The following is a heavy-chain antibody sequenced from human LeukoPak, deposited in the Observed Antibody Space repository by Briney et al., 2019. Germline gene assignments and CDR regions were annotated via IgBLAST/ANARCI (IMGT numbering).Heavy chain of an antibody. Sequence: PGGSLRLSCAASGFTFSSYAMSWVRQAPGKGLEWVSAISSSGGSTYYADSVKGRFTISRDNSKNTLYLQMNGLRAEDTAVYYCAKDQVGSYYYFDYWGQGTLVTVSS. CDR3: AKDQVGSYYYFDY. CDR1: GFTFSSYA. D-gene: IGHD1-26*01. J-gene: IGHJ4*02. V-gene: IGHV3-23*01. CDR2: ISSSGGST.